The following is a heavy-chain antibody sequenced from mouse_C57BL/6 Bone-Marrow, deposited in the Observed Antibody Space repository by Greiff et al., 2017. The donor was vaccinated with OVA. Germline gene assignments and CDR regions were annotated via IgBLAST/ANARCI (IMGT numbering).Heavy chain of an antibody. J-gene: IGHJ1*03. Sequence: EVQLVESGGGLVQPGGCLKLSCAASGFTFSDYGMAWVRQAPRKGPEWVAFISNLAYSIYYADTVTGRFTISRENAKNTLYLEMSSLRSEDTAMYYCARQGYYGSNYFDVWGTGTTVTVSS. CDR3: ARQGYYGSNYFDV. CDR2: ISNLAYSI. V-gene: IGHV5-15*01. D-gene: IGHD1-1*01. CDR1: GFTFSDYG.